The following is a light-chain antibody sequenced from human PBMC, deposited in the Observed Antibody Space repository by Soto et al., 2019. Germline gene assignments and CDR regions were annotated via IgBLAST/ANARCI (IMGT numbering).Light chain of an antibody. CDR1: ESVGSY. CDR2: DTS. CDR3: QQGGNRPPRT. J-gene: IGKJ1*01. Sequence: EVVLTQSPATLSLSPGESATLSCRASESVGSYLAWYQQKTDQAPSLVIYDTSTRATSIADRSSGSRSRTDFTLTISSLEPEDFAVYYCQQGGNRPPRTFGQGTKVDIK. V-gene: IGKV3-11*01.